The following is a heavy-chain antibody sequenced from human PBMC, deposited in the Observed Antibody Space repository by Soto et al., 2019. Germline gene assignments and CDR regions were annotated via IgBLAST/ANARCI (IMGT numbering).Heavy chain of an antibody. J-gene: IGHJ3*02. D-gene: IGHD2-21*02. Sequence: PSETLSLTCAVSGGSISSGGYSWSWIRQPPGKGLEWIGYIYHSGSTYYNPSLKSRVTISVDRSKNQFSLKLSSVTAADTAVYYCAREDLAYCGGDCPPGAFDIWGQGTMVTVSS. CDR3: AREDLAYCGGDCPPGAFDI. CDR1: GGSISSGGYS. V-gene: IGHV4-30-2*01. CDR2: IYHSGST.